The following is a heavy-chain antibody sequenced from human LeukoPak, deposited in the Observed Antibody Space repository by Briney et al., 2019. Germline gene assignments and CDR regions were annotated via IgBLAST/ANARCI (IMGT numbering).Heavy chain of an antibody. CDR3: ARERDSDYYYMDV. D-gene: IGHD1-26*01. J-gene: IGHJ6*03. V-gene: IGHV4-59*01. Sequence: PSETLSLTRTVSGGSISSYYWSWIRQPPGKGLEWIGYIYYSGSTNYNPSLKSRVTISVDTSKNQFSLKLSSVTAADTAVYYCARERDSDYYYMDVWGKGTTVTVSS. CDR1: GGSISSYY. CDR2: IYYSGST.